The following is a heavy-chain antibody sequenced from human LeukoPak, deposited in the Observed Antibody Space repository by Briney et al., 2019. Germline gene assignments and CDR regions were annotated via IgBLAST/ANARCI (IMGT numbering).Heavy chain of an antibody. Sequence: SETLSLTCTVSGGSISNNYWGWIRQPPGKGLEWIGSMYYSGSTYYNPSLKSRATISVDTSKSQFPLKLSSVTAADTAVYYCARVAGQGYNWFDPWGQGTLVTVSS. D-gene: IGHD6-13*01. CDR2: MYYSGST. CDR3: ARVAGQGYNWFDP. V-gene: IGHV4-39*06. J-gene: IGHJ5*02. CDR1: GGSISNNY.